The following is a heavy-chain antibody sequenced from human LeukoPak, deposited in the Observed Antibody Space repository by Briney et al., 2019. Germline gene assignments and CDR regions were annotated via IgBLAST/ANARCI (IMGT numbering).Heavy chain of an antibody. Sequence: GGSLRLSCAASGFTFSSYWMHWVRQAPGKGLVWVSRINSDGSSTSYADSVKGRFTISRDNAKNTLYLQMNSLRAEDTAVYYCARAVTAMVYFFDYWGQGTLVTVSS. J-gene: IGHJ4*02. CDR2: INSDGSST. CDR1: GFTFSSYW. D-gene: IGHD5-18*01. V-gene: IGHV3-74*01. CDR3: ARAVTAMVYFFDY.